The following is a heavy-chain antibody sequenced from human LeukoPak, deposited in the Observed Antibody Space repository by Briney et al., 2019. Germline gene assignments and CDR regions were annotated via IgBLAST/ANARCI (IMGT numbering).Heavy chain of an antibody. CDR3: ARRGDSSSWARWYFDY. CDR2: INHSGST. V-gene: IGHV4-34*01. D-gene: IGHD6-13*01. J-gene: IGHJ4*02. CDR1: GGSFSGYY. Sequence: SETLSLTCAVYGGSFSGYYWSWIRQPPWKGLEWIGEINHSGSTNYNPSLKSRVTISVDTSKNQFSLKLSSVTAADTAVYYCARRGDSSSWARWYFDYWGQGTLVTVSS.